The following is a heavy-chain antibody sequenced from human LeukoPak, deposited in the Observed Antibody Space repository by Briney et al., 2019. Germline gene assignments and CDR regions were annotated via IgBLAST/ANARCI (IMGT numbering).Heavy chain of an antibody. CDR3: AREEDTTMVIGY. V-gene: IGHV3-30*03. J-gene: IGHJ4*02. D-gene: IGHD5-18*01. Sequence: PGGSLRLSCLASGLTFNTYWMHWVRQAPGKGLEWVAVISYDGSNKYYADSVKGRFTISRDNSKNTLYLQMNSLRAEDTAVYYCAREEDTTMVIGYWGQGTLVTVSS. CDR2: ISYDGSNK. CDR1: GLTFNTYW.